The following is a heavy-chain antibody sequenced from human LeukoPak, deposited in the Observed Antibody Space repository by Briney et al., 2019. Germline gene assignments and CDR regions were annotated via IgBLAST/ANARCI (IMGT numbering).Heavy chain of an antibody. CDR1: GFTFDDYA. Sequence: GGSLRLSCAASGFTFDDYAMHWVRQAPGKGLEWVSGISWNSGSIGYADSVKGRFTISRDNAKNSLYLQMNSLRAEDTALYYCARDYGDYQYYFDYWGQGTRVTVSS. CDR3: ARDYGDYQYYFDY. J-gene: IGHJ4*02. CDR2: ISWNSGSI. D-gene: IGHD4-17*01. V-gene: IGHV3-9*01.